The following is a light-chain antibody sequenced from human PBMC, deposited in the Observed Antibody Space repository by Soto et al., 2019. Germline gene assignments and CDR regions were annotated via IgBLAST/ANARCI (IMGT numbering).Light chain of an antibody. CDR3: SSYRKTTFPHVV. CDR1: SSDVGGYNY. V-gene: IGLV2-8*01. Sequence: QSALTQPPSASGSPGQSVTISCTGTSSDVGGYNYVSWYQQYPGKAPKLMIFEVTYRPTGISHRFSASKSGNTASLTISGLEAEDEAFYYCSSYRKTTFPHVVFGGGTKLTVL. J-gene: IGLJ2*01. CDR2: EVT.